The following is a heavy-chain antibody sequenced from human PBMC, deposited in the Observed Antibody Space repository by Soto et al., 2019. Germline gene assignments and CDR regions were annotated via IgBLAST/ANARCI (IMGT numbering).Heavy chain of an antibody. V-gene: IGHV4-39*01. CDR1: GGSISSSSYY. CDR3: ARSPLLPAPTENSFDP. J-gene: IGHJ5*02. CDR2: IYYSGST. Sequence: SETLSLTCTVSGGSISSSSYYWGWIRQPPGKGLEWIGSIYYSGSTYYNPSLKSRVTISVDTSKNQFSLKLSSVTAADTAVYYCARSPLLPAPTENSFDPWCQGTLVTVSS. D-gene: IGHD2-2*01.